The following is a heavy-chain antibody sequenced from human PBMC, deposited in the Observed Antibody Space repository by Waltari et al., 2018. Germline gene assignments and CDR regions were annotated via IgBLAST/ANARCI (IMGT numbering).Heavy chain of an antibody. V-gene: IGHV4-4*02. CDR1: GDSMSSTDW. J-gene: IGHJ5*02. CDR3: ARDRGRGIYLDT. CDR2: VQYSGGS. D-gene: IGHD2-15*01. Sequence: QSQLQESGPGLVKPSGTLSLRCTVSGDSMSSTDWWSWVRQSPQKGLEWIGQVQYSGGSNYNPSFASRVNVSIDTSNNQFSLKLTSATAADTAMYYCARDRGRGIYLDTWGPGMQVTVSP.